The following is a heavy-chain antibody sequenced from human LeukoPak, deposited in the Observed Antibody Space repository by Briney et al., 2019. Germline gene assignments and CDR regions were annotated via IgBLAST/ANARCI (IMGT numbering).Heavy chain of an antibody. J-gene: IGHJ4*02. D-gene: IGHD4-17*01. Sequence: GSLRLSCAASGFTFSSYAMSWVRQAPGKGLEWVSAISGSGGSTYYAGSVKGRFTISRDNSKNTLYLQMNSLRAEDTAVYYCAKDGGMTTVTPFDYWGQGTLVTVSS. V-gene: IGHV3-23*01. CDR3: AKDGGMTTVTPFDY. CDR1: GFTFSSYA. CDR2: ISGSGGST.